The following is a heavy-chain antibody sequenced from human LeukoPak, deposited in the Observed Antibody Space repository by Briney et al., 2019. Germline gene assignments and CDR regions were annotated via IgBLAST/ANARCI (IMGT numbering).Heavy chain of an antibody. CDR3: ARDWSGPYYFDH. V-gene: IGHV4-31*03. CDR2: MPQTGST. CDR1: GGSISSGGYY. D-gene: IGHD3-3*01. Sequence: PSQTLSLTCTVSGGSISSGGYYWTWIRQPPGKGLEWIGYMPQTGSTYYNPSLKSRVTISVDTSKSQFSLKLTSVTAADTAVYYCARDWSGPYYFDHWGQGILVTVSS. J-gene: IGHJ4*01.